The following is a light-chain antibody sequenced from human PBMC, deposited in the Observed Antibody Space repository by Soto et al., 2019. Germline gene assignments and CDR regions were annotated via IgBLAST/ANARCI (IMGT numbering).Light chain of an antibody. CDR2: DVS. Sequence: QSALTQPASVSGSPGQSITISCTGTSSDVGGYNYVSWYQQHPGKAPKLMIYDVSNRPSGVSNRFSGSKSGHTASLTISGLHAEGEADYSCSSYTSSSNLVVFGGGTKLTVL. CDR3: SSYTSSSNLVV. J-gene: IGLJ2*01. CDR1: SSDVGGYNY. V-gene: IGLV2-14*01.